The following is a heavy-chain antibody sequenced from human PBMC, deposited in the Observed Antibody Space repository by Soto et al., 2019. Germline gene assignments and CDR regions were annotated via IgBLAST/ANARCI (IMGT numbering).Heavy chain of an antibody. CDR1: GGSLSGYY. D-gene: IGHD2-8*01. Sequence: PSETLSLTCAVYGGSLSGYYWSWIRQPPGKGLEWIGEINHSGSTNYNPSLKSRVTISVDTSKNQFSLKLSSVTAADTAVYYCASRYCTNGVCYKGFDYWGQGTLVTVSS. J-gene: IGHJ4*02. CDR3: ASRYCTNGVCYKGFDY. CDR2: INHSGST. V-gene: IGHV4-34*01.